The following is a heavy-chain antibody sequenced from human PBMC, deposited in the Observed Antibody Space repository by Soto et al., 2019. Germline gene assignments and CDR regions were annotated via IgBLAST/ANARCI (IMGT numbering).Heavy chain of an antibody. D-gene: IGHD6-13*01. J-gene: IGHJ3*02. CDR1: GFTFDDYA. Sequence: PGGSLRLSCAASGFTFDDYAVHWVRQAPGKGLEWVSGISWNSGSIGYADSVKGRFTISRDNAKNSLYLQMNSLRAEDTALYYCAKILIGYSSSWSAFDIWGQGTMVTVSS. CDR3: AKILIGYSSSWSAFDI. V-gene: IGHV3-9*01. CDR2: ISWNSGSI.